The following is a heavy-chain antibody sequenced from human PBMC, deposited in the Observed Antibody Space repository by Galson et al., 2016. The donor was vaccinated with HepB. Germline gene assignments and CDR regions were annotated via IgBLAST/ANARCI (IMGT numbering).Heavy chain of an antibody. Sequence: SLRLSCAASGFIISDYSMHWVRQAPGKGLEYVSAIHYHGGSTFYADSVKGRFTISRVNSKNTLYLHVGSLRPEDMAVYYCVRVGSGYDYWGQGTLVTVSS. CDR3: VRVGSGYDY. J-gene: IGHJ4*02. D-gene: IGHD3-22*01. CDR1: GFIISDYS. CDR2: IHYHGGST. V-gene: IGHV3-64*02.